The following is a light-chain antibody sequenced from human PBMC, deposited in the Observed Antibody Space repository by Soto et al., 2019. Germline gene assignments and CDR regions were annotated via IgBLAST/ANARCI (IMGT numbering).Light chain of an antibody. CDR1: QSVKTY. CDR3: QQRSTWPAIT. Sequence: EIVLTQSPATLSLSPGERATLFCRASQSVKTYLAWYQQRPGQAPRLLISDASNRASGSPARFSGSGSGTDFSLTISSLEPEDFAVYYCQQRSTWPAITFGQGTRRRL. V-gene: IGKV3-11*01. CDR2: DAS. J-gene: IGKJ5*01.